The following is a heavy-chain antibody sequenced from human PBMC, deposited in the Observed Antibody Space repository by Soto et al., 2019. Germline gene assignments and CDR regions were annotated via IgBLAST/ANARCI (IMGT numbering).Heavy chain of an antibody. D-gene: IGHD3-22*01. J-gene: IGHJ4*02. CDR1: GFTFSDYY. V-gene: IGHV3-11*01. CDR3: ARSQYYYDSSGRSYYFDY. Sequence: PGESLKISCAASGFTFSDYYMSWIRQAPGKGLEWVSYISSSGSTIYYADSVKGRFTISRDNAKNSLYLQMNSLRAEDTAVYYCARSQYYYDSSGRSYYFDYWGQGTLVTVSS. CDR2: ISSSGSTI.